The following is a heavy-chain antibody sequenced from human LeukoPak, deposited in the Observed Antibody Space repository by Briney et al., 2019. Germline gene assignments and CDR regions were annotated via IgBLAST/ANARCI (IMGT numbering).Heavy chain of an antibody. CDR1: GFTLSSYS. Sequence: PGGSLRLSCAASGFTLSSYSMNWVRQAPGKGLEWVSYISSSSTHIYYADSVKGRFTISRDNARNSLYLQMNGLRAEDTAIYYCARSEHSSSSFDYWGQGTLVTVSS. CDR3: ARSEHSSSSFDY. CDR2: ISSSSTHI. J-gene: IGHJ4*02. V-gene: IGHV3-21*01. D-gene: IGHD6-6*01.